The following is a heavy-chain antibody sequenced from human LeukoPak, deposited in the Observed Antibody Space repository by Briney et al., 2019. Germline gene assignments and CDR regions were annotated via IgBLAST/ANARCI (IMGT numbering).Heavy chain of an antibody. D-gene: IGHD3-3*01. Sequence: KPSETLSLTCTVSGGSISSSSYYWGWIRQPPGKGLEWIGSIYYSGSTYYNPSLKSRVTISVDTSKNQFSLKLSSVTAADTAVYYCAREPLEWFTQDFDAFDIWGQGTMVTVSS. CDR1: GGSISSSSYY. J-gene: IGHJ3*02. CDR3: AREPLEWFTQDFDAFDI. CDR2: IYYSGST. V-gene: IGHV4-39*02.